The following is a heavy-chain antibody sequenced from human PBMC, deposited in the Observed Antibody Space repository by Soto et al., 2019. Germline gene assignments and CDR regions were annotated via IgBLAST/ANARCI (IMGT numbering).Heavy chain of an antibody. CDR2: ISGSGGST. J-gene: IGHJ3*02. D-gene: IGHD6-25*01. V-gene: IGHV3-23*01. CDR3: AELGILFWGLSHIAAAAFGI. CDR1: GFTFSSYA. Sequence: GGCLRLSCAASGFTFSSYAMSCVRPAPGKELEWVSAISGSGGSTYYADSVKGRFTISRDNSKNTLYLQLNSLRAEDTDVYYCAELGILFWGLSHIAAAAFGIWGDRTIVTDSS.